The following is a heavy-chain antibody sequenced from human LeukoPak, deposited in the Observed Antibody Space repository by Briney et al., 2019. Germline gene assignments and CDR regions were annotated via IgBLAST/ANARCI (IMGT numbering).Heavy chain of an antibody. Sequence: GGSLRLSCAASGFTFSSYGMHWVRQAPGKGLEGVAVISYDGSNKYYADSVKGRFTISRDNSKNTLYLQMNSLRAEDTAVYYCAKDGGWWELLGGFLDYWGQGTLVTVSS. CDR1: GFTFSSYG. J-gene: IGHJ4*02. CDR3: AKDGGWWELLGGFLDY. D-gene: IGHD1-26*01. CDR2: ISYDGSNK. V-gene: IGHV3-30*18.